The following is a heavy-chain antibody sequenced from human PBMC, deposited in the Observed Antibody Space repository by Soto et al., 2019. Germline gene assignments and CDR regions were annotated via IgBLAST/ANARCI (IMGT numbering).Heavy chain of an antibody. D-gene: IGHD3-22*01. Sequence: GGSLRLSCAASGFTFSSYAMHWVRQAPGKGLEWVAVISYDGSNKYYADSVKGRFTISRDNSKNTLYLQMNSLRAEDTAVYYCARDVPPHYDSSGYYGNWFDPWGQGTLVTVSS. CDR2: ISYDGSNK. CDR3: ARDVPPHYDSSGYYGNWFDP. V-gene: IGHV3-30-3*01. CDR1: GFTFSSYA. J-gene: IGHJ5*02.